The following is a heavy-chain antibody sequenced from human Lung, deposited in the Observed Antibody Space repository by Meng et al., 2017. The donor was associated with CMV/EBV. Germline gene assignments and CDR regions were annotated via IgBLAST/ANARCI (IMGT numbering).Heavy chain of an antibody. Sequence: GESLKISCVASGFTFGHYWMSWVRRSPGRGLEWVANIKQDATKARYADSTKGRFTISRDNTRRAVSLEMNSLRVEDSAVYYCARVLFDDSTCFNGLDFWGQGTPVTVSS. CDR2: IKQDATKA. CDR1: GFTFGHYW. CDR3: ARVLFDDSTCFNGLDF. J-gene: IGHJ4*01. D-gene: IGHD2-2*01. V-gene: IGHV3-7*01.